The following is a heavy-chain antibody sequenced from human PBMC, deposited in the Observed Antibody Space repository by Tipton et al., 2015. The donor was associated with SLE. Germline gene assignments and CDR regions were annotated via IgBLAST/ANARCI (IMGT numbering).Heavy chain of an antibody. D-gene: IGHD3-22*01. CDR3: AAGSHSSGYYVGGAFDY. CDR1: GYSISSGYY. Sequence: TLSLTCTVSGYSISSGYYWGRIRQPPGKGLEWIGSIYHSGSTYYNPSLKSRVTISVDTSKNQFSLKLSSVTAADTAVYYCAAGSHSSGYYVGGAFDYWGQGTLVPVSS. CDR2: IYHSGST. V-gene: IGHV4-38-2*02. J-gene: IGHJ4*02.